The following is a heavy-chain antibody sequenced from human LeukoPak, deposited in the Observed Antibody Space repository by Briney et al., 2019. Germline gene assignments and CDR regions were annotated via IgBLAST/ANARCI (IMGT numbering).Heavy chain of an antibody. V-gene: IGHV3-23*01. CDR2: ISAGGGVT. CDR3: AKDGIRWSHFDS. J-gene: IGHJ4*02. CDR1: GFTFSSYA. Sequence: TGGSLRLSCAASGFTFSSYAMSWVRQAPGKGQEWVSAISAGGGVTYYADSVEGRFTISRDDSKNTLYLQMNSLRAEDTAVYYCAKDGIRWSHFDSWGQGTLVTVSS. D-gene: IGHD4-23*01.